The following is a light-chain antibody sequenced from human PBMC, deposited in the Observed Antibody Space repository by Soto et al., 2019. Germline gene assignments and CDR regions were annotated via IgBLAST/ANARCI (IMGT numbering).Light chain of an antibody. CDR2: AAS. CDR3: QQYNSSTWT. J-gene: IGKJ1*01. Sequence: DIQMTHSPSTLSASVGDRVTITCRASQSISSWLAWYQQKPGKAPKLLIYAASSLESGVPSRFSGSGSGTEFTLTISSLQPDDFATYYCQQYNSSTWTFGQGTKVDIK. V-gene: IGKV1-5*01. CDR1: QSISSW.